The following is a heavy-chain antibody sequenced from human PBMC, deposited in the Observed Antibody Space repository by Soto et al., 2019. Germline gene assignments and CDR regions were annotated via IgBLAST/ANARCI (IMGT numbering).Heavy chain of an antibody. CDR2: ISYDGSNK. CDR1: GFTFSSYG. Sequence: GGSLRLSCAASGFTFSSYGMHWVRQAPGKGLEWVAVISYDGSNKYYADSVKGRFTISRDNSKNTLYLQMNSLRAEDTAVYYCAKPYSTPGIARQNYWGQGTLVTVSS. V-gene: IGHV3-30*18. D-gene: IGHD6-13*01. CDR3: AKPYSTPGIARQNY. J-gene: IGHJ4*02.